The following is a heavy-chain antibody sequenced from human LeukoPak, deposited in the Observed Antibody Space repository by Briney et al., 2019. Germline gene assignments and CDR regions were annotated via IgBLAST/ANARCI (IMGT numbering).Heavy chain of an antibody. J-gene: IGHJ4*02. CDR2: INHSGST. CDR1: GGSFSGYY. V-gene: IGHV4-34*01. CDR3: ARRSSWGYYGSGSYRGYFDY. Sequence: SETLSLTCAVYGGSFSGYYWSWIRQPPGKGLEWMGEINHSGSTNYNPSLKSRVTISVDTSKNQFSLKLSSVTAADTAVYYCARRSSWGYYGSGSYRGYFDYWGQGTLVTVSS. D-gene: IGHD3-10*01.